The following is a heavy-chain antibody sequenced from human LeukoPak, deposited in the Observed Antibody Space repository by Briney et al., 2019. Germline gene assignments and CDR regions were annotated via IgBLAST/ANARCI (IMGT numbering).Heavy chain of an antibody. CDR3: ARGSEMATITESGSYLFDY. V-gene: IGHV4-30-2*01. Sequence: PSETLSLTCAVSGGSISSGGYSWSWIRQPPGKGLEWIGYIYHSGSTYYNPSLKSRVTISVDRSKNQFSLKLSSVTAADTAVYYCARGSEMATITESGSYLFDYWGQGTLVTVSS. CDR1: GGSISSGGYS. D-gene: IGHD5-24*01. CDR2: IYHSGST. J-gene: IGHJ4*02.